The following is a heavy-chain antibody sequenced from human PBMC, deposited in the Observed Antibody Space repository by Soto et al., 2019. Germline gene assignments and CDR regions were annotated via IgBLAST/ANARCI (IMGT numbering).Heavy chain of an antibody. CDR3: VSQRTTVPTQAYFDY. CDR2: VYHRGRS. Sequence: SETLSLTFTVSGGSVTNSSYSWGWIRQSPGKGLEWIGSVYHRGRSYSKSSVRSRVTISVDTSKHRFALSLKSVTASDTAVYFCVSQRTTVPTQAYFDYWGPGALV. J-gene: IGHJ4*02. D-gene: IGHD4-17*01. V-gene: IGHV4-39*01. CDR1: GGSVTNSSYS.